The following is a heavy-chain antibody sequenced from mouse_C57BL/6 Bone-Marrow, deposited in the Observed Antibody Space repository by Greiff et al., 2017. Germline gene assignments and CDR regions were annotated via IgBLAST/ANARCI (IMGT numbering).Heavy chain of an antibody. Sequence: VQLQQPGTELVKPGASVKLSCKASGYTFTSYWMHWVKQRPGQGLEWIGNINPSNGGTNYNEKFQSKATLTADNSSSTAYMQLSSLTSEDSAVYYWARGYYYGSSYGWFAYWGQGTLVTVSA. J-gene: IGHJ3*01. CDR2: INPSNGGT. CDR3: ARGYYYGSSYGWFAY. D-gene: IGHD1-1*01. CDR1: GYTFTSYW. V-gene: IGHV1-53*01.